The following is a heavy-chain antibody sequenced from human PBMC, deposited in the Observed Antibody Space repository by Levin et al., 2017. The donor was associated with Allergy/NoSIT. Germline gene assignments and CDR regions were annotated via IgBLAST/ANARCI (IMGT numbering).Heavy chain of an antibody. CDR3: ARELAVTAADTFDI. D-gene: IGHD1-1*01. CDR1: GYTFTFYG. J-gene: IGHJ3*02. Sequence: ASVKVSCKASGYTFTFYGISWVRQAPGQGLEWMGWISPYNGNTNYAQKLQGRVTMTTDTSTSTAYMELRSLRSDDTAVYYCARELAVTAADTFDIWGQGTMVTVSS. V-gene: IGHV1-18*01. CDR2: ISPYNGNT.